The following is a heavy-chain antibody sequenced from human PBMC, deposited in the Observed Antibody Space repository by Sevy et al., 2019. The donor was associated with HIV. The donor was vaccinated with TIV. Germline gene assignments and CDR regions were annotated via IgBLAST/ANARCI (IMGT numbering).Heavy chain of an antibody. J-gene: IGHJ4*02. CDR3: TNRGIVIITGFDY. V-gene: IGHV3-23*01. D-gene: IGHD1-20*01. Sequence: GGSLRLSCAASGVIFNSHAMSWVCQAPGKGLEWVSTISGSGGYTYYSDSVKGRFSISRDNSKNTVYLQMNSLRAEDTAVYYCTNRGIVIITGFDYWGQGTLVTVSS. CDR1: GVIFNSHA. CDR2: ISGSGGYT.